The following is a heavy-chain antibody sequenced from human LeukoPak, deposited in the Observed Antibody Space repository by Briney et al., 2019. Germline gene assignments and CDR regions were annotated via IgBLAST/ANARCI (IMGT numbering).Heavy chain of an antibody. Sequence: ASVKVSCTASGYTFTSYYIHWVRQAPGQGLEWMGIINPSGGSTTYAHKFQGRVTMTRDTSTSTVYMDLSNLRSDDTAVYYCARALQLCDYWGQGTLVTVSS. CDR1: GYTFTSYY. CDR2: INPSGGST. D-gene: IGHD5-18*01. CDR3: ARALQLCDY. V-gene: IGHV1-46*01. J-gene: IGHJ4*02.